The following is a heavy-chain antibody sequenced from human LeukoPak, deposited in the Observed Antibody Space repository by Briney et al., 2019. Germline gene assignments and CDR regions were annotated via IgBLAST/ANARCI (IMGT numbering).Heavy chain of an antibody. CDR3: ARIGSSGWHNDY. CDR2: IDWDDEK. V-gene: IGHV2-70*04. CDR1: GSSLSTTGMR. J-gene: IGHJ4*02. D-gene: IGHD6-19*01. Sequence: SGPTLVNPTQTLTLTCTFSGSSLSTTGMRVSWIRQPPGKALEWLARIDWDDEKFYSTSLKTRLTISKDTSKNQVVLTMTNMDPVDTATYYCARIGSSGWHNDYWGQGTLVTVSS.